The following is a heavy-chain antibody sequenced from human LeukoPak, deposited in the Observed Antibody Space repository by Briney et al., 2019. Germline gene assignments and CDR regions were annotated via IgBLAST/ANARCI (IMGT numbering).Heavy chain of an antibody. V-gene: IGHV1-2*02. Sequence: ASVKVSCKASGYTFTGYYMHWVRQAPGQGLEWMGWINPNSGGTNYAQKFQGRVTMTRDTSISTAYMELSRLRSDDTAVYYCARAPDAYKYYYYYMDVWGKGTTVTVS. D-gene: IGHD1-1*01. CDR2: INPNSGGT. J-gene: IGHJ6*03. CDR1: GYTFTGYY. CDR3: ARAPDAYKYYYYYMDV.